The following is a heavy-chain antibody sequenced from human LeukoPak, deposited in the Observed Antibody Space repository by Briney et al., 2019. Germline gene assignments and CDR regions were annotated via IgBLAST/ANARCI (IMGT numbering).Heavy chain of an antibody. J-gene: IGHJ4*02. V-gene: IGHV4-61*09. Sequence: PSETLSLTCTVSGGSISSGSYYWNWIRQPAGKRLEWLGHVFTRGTTNYNASLEGRLTISLDTARNQFSLYLSSVTAADTAVYYCARPLGYCNTVDCYGALWIWGQGIQVTVSS. CDR3: ARPLGYCNTVDCYGALWI. CDR1: GGSISSGSYY. D-gene: IGHD2/OR15-2a*01. CDR2: VFTRGTT.